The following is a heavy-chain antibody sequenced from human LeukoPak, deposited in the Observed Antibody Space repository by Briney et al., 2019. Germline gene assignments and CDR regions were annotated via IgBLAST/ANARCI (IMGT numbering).Heavy chain of an antibody. J-gene: IGHJ6*02. CDR3: ARLSPPGRGSGSYSTAHYYYYYGMDV. CDR2: IDPSDSYT. V-gene: IGHV5-10-1*01. D-gene: IGHD3-10*01. CDR1: GYSFTSYW. Sequence: GGSLQISCKGSGYSFTSYWISWVRQMPGKGLEWMGRIDPSDSYTNYSPSFQGHVTISADKSISTAYLQWSSLKASDTAMYYCARLSPPGRGSGSYSTAHYYYYYGMDVWGQGTTVAASS.